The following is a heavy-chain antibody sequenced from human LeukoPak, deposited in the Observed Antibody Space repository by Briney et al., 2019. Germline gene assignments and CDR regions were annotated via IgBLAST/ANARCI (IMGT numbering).Heavy chain of an antibody. CDR1: GFTFSSYE. D-gene: IGHD6-6*01. CDR2: ISSSGSTI. Sequence: GGSLRLSCAASGFTFSSYEMNWVRQAPGKGLEWVSYISSSGSTIYYAASVKGRFTISRDNSKNTLYLQMNSLRAEDTAVYYCASGGSSSVAFDYWGQGTLVTVSS. V-gene: IGHV3-48*03. J-gene: IGHJ4*02. CDR3: ASGGSSSVAFDY.